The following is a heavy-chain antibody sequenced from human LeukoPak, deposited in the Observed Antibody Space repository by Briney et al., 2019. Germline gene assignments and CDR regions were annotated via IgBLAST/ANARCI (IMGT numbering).Heavy chain of an antibody. CDR1: GFTFSNYG. D-gene: IGHD4-11*01. CDR2: ISYDGSNK. J-gene: IGHJ6*03. CDR3: ARNDYSSGYYYYYMDV. V-gene: IGHV3-30*19. Sequence: GGSLRLSCAASGFTFSNYGVHWVRQAPGKGLEWVAVISYDGSNKYYADSVKGRFTISRDNSKNTLYLQMNSLRAEDTAVYYCARNDYSSGYYYYYMDVWGKGTTVTVSS.